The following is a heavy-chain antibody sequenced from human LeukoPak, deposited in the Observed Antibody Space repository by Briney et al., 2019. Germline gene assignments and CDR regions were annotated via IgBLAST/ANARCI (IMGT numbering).Heavy chain of an antibody. CDR2: IKQDGSEK. J-gene: IGHJ6*03. CDR1: GFTFSSYW. Sequence: GGSLRLSCAASGFTFSSYWMSWVRQAPGKGLEWVANIKQDGSEKYYVDSVKGRFTISRDNAKNSLYLQMNSLRAEDTAVYYCAGVSPRTAYYMDVWGKGTTVTVSS. CDR3: AGVSPRTAYYMDV. D-gene: IGHD1-14*01. V-gene: IGHV3-7*01.